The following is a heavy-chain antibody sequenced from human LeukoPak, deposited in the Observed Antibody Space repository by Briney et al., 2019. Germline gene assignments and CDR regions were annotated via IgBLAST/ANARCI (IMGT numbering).Heavy chain of an antibody. V-gene: IGHV3-21*01. D-gene: IGHD6-19*01. CDR1: GFTFSSYS. CDR2: ISSSSSYI. CDR3: ARDAPGYSSVGGLGY. J-gene: IGHJ4*02. Sequence: GGSLRLSCAASGFTFSSYSMNWVRQAPGKGLEWVSSISSSSSYIYYADSVKGRFTISRDNAKNSLYLQMNSLRAEDTAVYYCARDAPGYSSVGGLGYWGQGTLVTVSS.